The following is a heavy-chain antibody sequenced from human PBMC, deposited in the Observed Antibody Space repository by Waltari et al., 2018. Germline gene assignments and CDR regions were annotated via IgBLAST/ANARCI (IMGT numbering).Heavy chain of an antibody. CDR3: AKGHSASYLIDY. CDR2: ISANGDTT. J-gene: IGHJ4*02. V-gene: IGHV3-23*01. D-gene: IGHD1-26*01. CDR1: GFTFSTCA. Sequence: EVQLLESGGGSVQPGGSLRLSWAASGFTFSTCAMTWLRRAPGKGLEWVSLISANGDTTDYADSVKGRFTISRDNPKNTLYLQINSLRADDTAIYYCAKGHSASYLIDYWGQGTLVTVSS.